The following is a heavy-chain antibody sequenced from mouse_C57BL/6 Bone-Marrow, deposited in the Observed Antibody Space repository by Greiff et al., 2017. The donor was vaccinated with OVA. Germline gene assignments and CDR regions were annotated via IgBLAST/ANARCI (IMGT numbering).Heavy chain of an antibody. CDR1: GYTFTSYG. CDR2: IYPRSGNT. D-gene: IGHD2-2*01. V-gene: IGHV1-81*01. J-gene: IGHJ2*01. Sequence: QVQLQQSGAELARPGASVKLSCKASGYTFTSYGISWVKQRTGQGLEWIGEIYPRSGNTYYNEKFKGKATLTADKSSSTAYMELRSLTSEDSAVYFCARRWLRGYFDYWGQGTTLTVSS. CDR3: ARRWLRGYFDY.